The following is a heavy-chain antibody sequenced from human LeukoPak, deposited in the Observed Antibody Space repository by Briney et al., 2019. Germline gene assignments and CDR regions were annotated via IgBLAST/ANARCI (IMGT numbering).Heavy chain of an antibody. CDR3: ASRYGSGTFNWFDP. CDR1: GGSFSDYY. V-gene: IGHV4-34*01. D-gene: IGHD3-10*01. CDR2: INHSGGT. Sequence: SETLSLTCAVYGGSFSDYYWSWIRQPPGKGLEWIGEINHSGGTNYNPSLKSRVTISVDTSKNQFSLKLSSVTAADTAVYYCASRYGSGTFNWFDPWGQGTLVTVSS. J-gene: IGHJ5*02.